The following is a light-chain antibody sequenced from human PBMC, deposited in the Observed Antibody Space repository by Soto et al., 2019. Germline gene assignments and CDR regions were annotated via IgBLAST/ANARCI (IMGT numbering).Light chain of an antibody. CDR2: SAS. Sequence: DIQMTQSPSSLSASVGDRVTITCRASQSISSYLSWYQQKPGKAPELLIYSASSLVSGVPSRFSGGGSGTDFTLTISSLQPEDFATYYCQQSNVAPRTFGQGTKLEIK. J-gene: IGKJ2*01. CDR1: QSISSY. V-gene: IGKV1-39*01. CDR3: QQSNVAPRT.